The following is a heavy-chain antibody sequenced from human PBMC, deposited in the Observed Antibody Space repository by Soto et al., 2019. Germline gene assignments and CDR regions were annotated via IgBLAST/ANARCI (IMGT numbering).Heavy chain of an antibody. Sequence: PSETLSLTCAVYGGSFSGYYWSWIRQPPGKGLEWIGEINHSGSTNYNPSLKSRVTISVDTSKNQFSLKLSSVTAADTAVYYCARGSVEMAHHWFDPWGQGTLVTVSS. V-gene: IGHV4-34*01. J-gene: IGHJ5*02. CDR3: ARGSVEMAHHWFDP. CDR2: INHSGST. D-gene: IGHD5-12*01. CDR1: GGSFSGYY.